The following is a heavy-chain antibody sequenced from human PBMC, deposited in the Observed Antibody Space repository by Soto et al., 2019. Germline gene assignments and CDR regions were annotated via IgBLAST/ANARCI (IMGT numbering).Heavy chain of an antibody. Sequence: ASVKVSCKASGYTFTGYYMPWVRQAHGQGLEWMGRINPNSGGTNYAQKFQGRVTMTRDTSISTAYMELSRLRSDDTAVYYCASARNWDAFDIWGQGTMVTVSS. J-gene: IGHJ3*02. CDR1: GYTFTGYY. D-gene: IGHD1-26*01. CDR3: ASARNWDAFDI. CDR2: INPNSGGT. V-gene: IGHV1-2*06.